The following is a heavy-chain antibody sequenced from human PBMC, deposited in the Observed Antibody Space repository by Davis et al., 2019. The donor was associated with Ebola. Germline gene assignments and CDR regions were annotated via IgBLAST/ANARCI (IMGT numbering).Heavy chain of an antibody. CDR1: GGSININFY. V-gene: IGHV4-39*01. Sequence: MPSETLSLTCIVSGGSININFYWAWIRQVPGRGLERIGSISTTGSTYYTPSLKSRVAISIDTSKNQFSLRLSSVTAADTAVYYCARHQTHSAGYVHYWGQGTLVTVSS. CDR3: ARHQTHSAGYVHY. D-gene: IGHD3-9*01. CDR2: ISTTGST. J-gene: IGHJ4*02.